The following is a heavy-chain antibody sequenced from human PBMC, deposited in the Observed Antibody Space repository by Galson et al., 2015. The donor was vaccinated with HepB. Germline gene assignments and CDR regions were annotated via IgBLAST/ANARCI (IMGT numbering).Heavy chain of an antibody. CDR3: VRPRGAGAGDYQNWYFDL. CDR1: GFSSNNFP. V-gene: IGHV3-30*09. CDR2: ISYTGSYI. Sequence: SLRLSCAASGFSSNNFPMHWVRQAPGKGLEWVAVISYTGSYIAYANFVRGRFAISRDNSKNALYLQMNSLRVDDTALYYCVRPRGAGAGDYQNWYFDLWGRGTLVTVSS. J-gene: IGHJ2*01. D-gene: IGHD4-17*01.